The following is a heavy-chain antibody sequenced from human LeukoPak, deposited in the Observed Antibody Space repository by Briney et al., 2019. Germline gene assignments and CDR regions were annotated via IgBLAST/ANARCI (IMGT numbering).Heavy chain of an antibody. D-gene: IGHD1-20*01. V-gene: IGHV1-69*05. CDR1: GGTFSSYA. Sequence: ASVKVSCKASGGTFSSYAISWVRQAPGQGLEWMGGIIPIFGTANYAQKFQGRVTITTDESTSTAYMGLSSLRSEDTAAYYCARDPKKYNWNDRRAYFDYWGQGTLVTVSS. CDR3: ARDPKKYNWNDRRAYFDY. CDR2: IIPIFGTA. J-gene: IGHJ4*02.